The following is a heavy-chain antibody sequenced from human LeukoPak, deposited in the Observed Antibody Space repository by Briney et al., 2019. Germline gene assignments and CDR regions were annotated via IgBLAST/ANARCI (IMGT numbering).Heavy chain of an antibody. CDR2: TYYRSKWFN. V-gene: IGHV6-1*01. Sequence: SQTLSLTCDISGATVSSNSAAWSWIRQSPSRDLEWLGRTYYRSKWFNDYAMSVKGRMTINPDTSKNQFSLQLNSVTPEDTAVYFCARDLHELELYYFDSWGQGTLVIVSS. CDR3: ARDLHELELYYFDS. CDR1: GATVSSNSAA. J-gene: IGHJ4*02. D-gene: IGHD1-7*01.